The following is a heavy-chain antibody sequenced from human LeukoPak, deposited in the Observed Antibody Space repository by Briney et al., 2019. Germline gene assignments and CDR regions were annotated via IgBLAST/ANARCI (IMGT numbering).Heavy chain of an antibody. CDR3: VRVSTTVTPFDY. J-gene: IGHJ4*02. CDR2: IYYSGST. CDR1: GGSISSSSYY. Sequence: SETLSLTCTVSGGSISSSSYYWGWIRQPPGKGLEWIGSIYYSGSTYYNPSLKSRVTISVDTSKNQFSLKLSSVTAADTAVYYCVRVSTTVTPFDYWGQGTLVTVSS. D-gene: IGHD4-17*01. V-gene: IGHV4-39*07.